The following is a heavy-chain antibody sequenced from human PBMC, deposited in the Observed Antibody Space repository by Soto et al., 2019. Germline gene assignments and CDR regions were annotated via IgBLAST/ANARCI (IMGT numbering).Heavy chain of an antibody. Sequence: QVQLQESGPGLVKPSETLSLTCTVSGGSISNYYWSWIRQPPGKGLEWIGYIDYSGTTNYNPSLKSRLTIPADTSKSQFSVKRSSATAADTAVYYCARHRGSTVTPEYWFDPWGQGTLVTVSS. D-gene: IGHD4-17*01. CDR1: GGSISNYY. V-gene: IGHV4-59*08. CDR3: ARHRGSTVTPEYWFDP. J-gene: IGHJ5*02. CDR2: IDYSGTT.